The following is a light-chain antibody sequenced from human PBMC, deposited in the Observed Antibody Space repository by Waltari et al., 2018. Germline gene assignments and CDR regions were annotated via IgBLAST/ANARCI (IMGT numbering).Light chain of an antibody. V-gene: IGLV2-23*02. CDR1: YRDVGTYNL. CDR2: DVT. J-gene: IGLJ3*02. CDR3: CSYAGNFIWV. Sequence: QSVLTQPASVSGSLGQSFTISCTGTYRDVGTYNLVSWYQQHPGKAPKLLIFDVTARPSGVSNRFSGSKSGNTASLTISGLQAEDEADYYCCSYAGNFIWVFGGGTKLTVL.